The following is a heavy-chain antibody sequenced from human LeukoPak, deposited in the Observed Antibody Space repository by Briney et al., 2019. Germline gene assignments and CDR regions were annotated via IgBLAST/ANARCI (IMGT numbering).Heavy chain of an antibody. CDR2: IYYSGST. Sequence: PSETLSLTCIVSGGSISSSSLFWGWIRQPPGKGLEWIGSIYYSGSTYSNPSLKSRVTISVDTSKNQFSLKLSSVTAADTAVYYCARRAAAGTFFYWGQGTLVTVSS. J-gene: IGHJ4*02. V-gene: IGHV4-39*01. CDR1: GGSISSSSLF. CDR3: ARRAAAGTFFY. D-gene: IGHD6-13*01.